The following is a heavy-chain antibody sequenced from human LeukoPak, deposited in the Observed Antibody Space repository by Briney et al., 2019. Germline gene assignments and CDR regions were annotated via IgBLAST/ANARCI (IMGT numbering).Heavy chain of an antibody. CDR3: ARGATMVRGVIGYYYYYYMDV. CDR1: GYTFTAYY. CDR2: INPNSGDP. Sequence: VASMKVSCKASGYTFTAYYMHWLRQAPGQGLQWMGWINPNSGDPNYAQTFQGRVTITRNTSISTAYMELSSLRSEDTAVYYCARGATMVRGVIGYYYYYYMDVWGKGTTVTVSS. J-gene: IGHJ6*03. V-gene: IGHV1-2*02. D-gene: IGHD3-10*01.